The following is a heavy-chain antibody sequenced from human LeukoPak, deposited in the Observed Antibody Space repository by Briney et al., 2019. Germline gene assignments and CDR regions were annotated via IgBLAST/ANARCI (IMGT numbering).Heavy chain of an antibody. CDR1: GDSITTTSYY. J-gene: IGHJ6*03. CDR2: VYYSGAT. D-gene: IGHD1-26*01. V-gene: IGHV4-39*01. Sequence: SETLSLTCTVSGDSITTTSYYWGWIRQPPGKGLQWIGTVYYSGATFYNPSLKSRVTMSVDTSKNQFSLKLSSLTAADTAVYYCTRIGAYYYYMDVWGTGTTV. CDR3: TRIGAYYYYMDV.